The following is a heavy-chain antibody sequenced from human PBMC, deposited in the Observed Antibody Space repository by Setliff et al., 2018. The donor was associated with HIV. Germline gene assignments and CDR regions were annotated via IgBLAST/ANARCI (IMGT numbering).Heavy chain of an antibody. CDR3: AKDQEGDLWPHYFDSGAYGWFDP. D-gene: IGHD3-22*01. CDR2: IIPMYSAA. Sequence: SVKVSCKASGGTFINYAISWVRQAPGQGLEWMGGIIPMYSAANYAQKFQGRVTLTADEATRTVYTELSSLRSEDTAVYYCAKDQEGDLWPHYFDSGAYGWFDPWGQGTLVTVSS. J-gene: IGHJ5*02. CDR1: GGTFINYA. V-gene: IGHV1-69*13.